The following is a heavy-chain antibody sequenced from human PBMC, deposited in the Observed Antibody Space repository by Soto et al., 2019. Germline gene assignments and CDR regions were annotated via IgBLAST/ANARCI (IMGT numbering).Heavy chain of an antibody. CDR1: GGSISSGGYY. CDR3: ARVRNDYIWGSYLPYYFDY. D-gene: IGHD3-16*01. J-gene: IGHJ4*02. CDR2: IYYSGST. V-gene: IGHV4-31*03. Sequence: SATLSLTCTVSGGSISSGGYYWSWIRQHPGKGLEWIGYIYYSGSTYYNPSLKSRVTISVDTSKNQFSLKLSSVTAADTAVYYCARVRNDYIWGSYLPYYFDYWGQGTLVTVSS.